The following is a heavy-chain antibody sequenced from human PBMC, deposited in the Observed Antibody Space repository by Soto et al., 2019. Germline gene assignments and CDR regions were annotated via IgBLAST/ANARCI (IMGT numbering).Heavy chain of an antibody. CDR2: IWYDGSNK. CDR3: ARWGGGYCSGGSCYSFDY. J-gene: IGHJ4*02. Sequence: QVQLVESGGGVVQPGRSLRLSCAASGFTFSSYGMHWVRQAPGKGLEWVAVIWYDGSNKYYADSVKGRFTISRDNSKNTLYLQMNSLRAEDTAVYYCARWGGGYCSGGSCYSFDYWGQGTLVTVSS. V-gene: IGHV3-33*01. CDR1: GFTFSSYG. D-gene: IGHD2-15*01.